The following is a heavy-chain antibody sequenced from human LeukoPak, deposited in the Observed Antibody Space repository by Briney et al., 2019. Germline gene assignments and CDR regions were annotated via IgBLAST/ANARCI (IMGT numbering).Heavy chain of an antibody. CDR3: ARVGYCSSTSCPRAFDI. CDR1: GFTFSSYS. J-gene: IGHJ3*02. V-gene: IGHV3-48*04. Sequence: GGSLRLSCAASGFTFSSYSMNWVRQAPGKGLEWVSYISSSSGTISYADSVKGRFTISRDNAKNSLYLQMNSLRAVDTAVYYCARVGYCSSTSCPRAFDIWGQGTMVTVSS. D-gene: IGHD2-2*01. CDR2: ISSSSGTI.